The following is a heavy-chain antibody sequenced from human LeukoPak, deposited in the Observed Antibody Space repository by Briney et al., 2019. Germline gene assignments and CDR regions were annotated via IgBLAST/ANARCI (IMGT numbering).Heavy chain of an antibody. V-gene: IGHV4-31*03. CDR3: ARALPIWFDP. CDR1: GGSIDKGGYF. Sequence: PSETLSLTCTVSGGSIDKGGYFWSWIRQHPGKGLEWIGYIFYSGSTYYNPSLMSRLTISIDTSKNQFSLRLSSVTAADTAVYYCARALPIWFDPWGQGTLVTVSS. CDR2: IFYSGST. J-gene: IGHJ5*02. D-gene: IGHD2-2*01.